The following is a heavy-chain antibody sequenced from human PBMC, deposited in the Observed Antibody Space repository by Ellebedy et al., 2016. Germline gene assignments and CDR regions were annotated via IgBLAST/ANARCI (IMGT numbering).Heavy chain of an antibody. V-gene: IGHV3-21*01. Sequence: GESLKISXAASGFTFSDYSMNWVRQAPGKGLEWVSSVRSRTYIYYADSVKGRFTISRDNAKNSPYLQMNSLRAEDTAVYYCARGLTVVTPWYFDSWGQGTRVTVSS. CDR3: ARGLTVVTPWYFDS. CDR2: VRSRTYI. J-gene: IGHJ4*02. D-gene: IGHD4-23*01. CDR1: GFTFSDYS.